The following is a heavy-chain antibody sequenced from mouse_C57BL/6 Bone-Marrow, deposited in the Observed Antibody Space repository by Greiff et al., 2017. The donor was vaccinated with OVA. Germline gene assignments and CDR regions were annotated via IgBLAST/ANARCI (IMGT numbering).Heavy chain of an antibody. CDR1: GYTFTSYW. J-gene: IGHJ2*01. Sequence: GKREQSGPELVRPGASVKISCKASGYTFTSYWMHWVKQRPGQGLEWIGNINPSNGGTNYNEKFKSKATLTVDKSSSTAYMQLSSLTSEDSAVYYCARLPNFDYWGQGTTLTVSS. CDR3: ARLPNFDY. CDR2: INPSNGGT. V-gene: IGHV1-53*01.